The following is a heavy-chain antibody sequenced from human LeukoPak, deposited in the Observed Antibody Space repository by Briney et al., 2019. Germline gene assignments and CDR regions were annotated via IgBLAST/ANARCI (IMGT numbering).Heavy chain of an antibody. J-gene: IGHJ3*02. V-gene: IGHV5-51*01. CDR2: IYPGDSDT. D-gene: IGHD5-24*01. Sequence: GESLKISCKGSGYSFTSYWIGWVRQMPGKGLEWMGIIYPGDSDTRYSPSFQGQVTISADKSIGTAYLQWSSLKASDTAMYYCARCGNGYNWEDAFDIWGQGTMVTVSS. CDR3: ARCGNGYNWEDAFDI. CDR1: GYSFTSYW.